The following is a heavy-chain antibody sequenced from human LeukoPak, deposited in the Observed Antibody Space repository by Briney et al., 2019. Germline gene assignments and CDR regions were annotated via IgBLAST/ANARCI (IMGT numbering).Heavy chain of an antibody. CDR1: EYTFTSYA. CDR3: AILVGANDY. V-gene: IGHV1-18*01. J-gene: IGHJ4*02. D-gene: IGHD1-26*01. CDR2: ISAYNGNT. Sequence: ASVKVSCKASEYTFTSYAMNWVRQAPGQGLEWMGWISAYNGNTNYAQKLQGRVTMTTDTSTSTAYMELRSLRSDDTAVYYCAILVGANDYWGQGTLVTVSP.